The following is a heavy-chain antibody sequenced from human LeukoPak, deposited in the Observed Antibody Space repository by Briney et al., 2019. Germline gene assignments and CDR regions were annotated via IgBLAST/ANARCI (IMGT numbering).Heavy chain of an antibody. CDR1: EYNFIAYY. V-gene: IGHV1-2*02. D-gene: IGHD5-18*01. Sequence: ASVKVSCKASEYNFIAYYLHWVRQAPGQGLEWMGCINPKSGGTNYDQKFQGRVTMTSDTSINTAYMELSRLTSDDTAVYYCARVPRDTAMVTPFDYWGQGTLVTVSS. CDR2: INPKSGGT. CDR3: ARVPRDTAMVTPFDY. J-gene: IGHJ4*02.